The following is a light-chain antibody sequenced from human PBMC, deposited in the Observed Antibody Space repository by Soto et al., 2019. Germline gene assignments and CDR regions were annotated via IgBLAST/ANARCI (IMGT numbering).Light chain of an antibody. J-gene: IGKJ1*01. V-gene: IGKV3-20*01. CDR1: QSVSSNL. CDR3: QQYGSSPGT. CDR2: AAS. Sequence: EIVLTQSPGTLSLSPGERATLSCRATQSVSSNLLAWYQQKPGQAPRLLIYAASSRATGIPDRFSGGGSGTDFTLTITRLEPEDFAVYYCQQYGSSPGTFGQGTKVDIK.